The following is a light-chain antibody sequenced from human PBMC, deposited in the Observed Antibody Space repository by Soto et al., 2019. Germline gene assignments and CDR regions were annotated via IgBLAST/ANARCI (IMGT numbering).Light chain of an antibody. CDR2: GNT. CDR1: SSNIGAGYD. Sequence: VLTQPPSVSGAPGQRVTISCTGSSSNIGAGYDVHWYQQLPGTAPKLLIYGNTNRPSGVPDRFSGSKSGTSASLAITGLQAEDEADYYCQSYDSSLGGSGVFGTGTKLTVL. V-gene: IGLV1-40*01. CDR3: QSYDSSLGGSGV. J-gene: IGLJ1*01.